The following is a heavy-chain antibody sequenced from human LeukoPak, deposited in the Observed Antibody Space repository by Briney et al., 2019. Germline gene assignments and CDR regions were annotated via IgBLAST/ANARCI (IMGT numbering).Heavy chain of an antibody. CDR1: WGSISSRKYY. Sequence: SETLSLPCTVSWGSISSRKYYWGWIRPPPGEGREFIGSIYYSGSTYYNPSLKSRVTISVDTSKNQFSLKLISVTAADTAVYYCARRVAAHTDYFDYWGQGTLVTVSS. V-gene: IGHV4-39*01. J-gene: IGHJ4*02. CDR2: IYYSGST. CDR3: ARRVAAHTDYFDY. D-gene: IGHD6-6*01.